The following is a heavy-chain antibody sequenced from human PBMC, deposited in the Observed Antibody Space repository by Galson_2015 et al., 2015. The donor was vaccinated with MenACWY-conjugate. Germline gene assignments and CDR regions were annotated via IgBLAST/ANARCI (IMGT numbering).Heavy chain of an antibody. D-gene: IGHD4-17*01. V-gene: IGHV3-48*04. CDR2: ISSGGSTI. CDR3: ARDYYGDYALDF. CDR1: GFTFSTYT. J-gene: IGHJ4*02. Sequence: SLRLSCAASGFTFSTYTMDWVRQAPGKGLEWVPYISSGGSTIHYADSVKGRYSISRDNAKNSLYLQMNSLRAEDTAVYYCARDYYGDYALDFWGQGTLVTVSS.